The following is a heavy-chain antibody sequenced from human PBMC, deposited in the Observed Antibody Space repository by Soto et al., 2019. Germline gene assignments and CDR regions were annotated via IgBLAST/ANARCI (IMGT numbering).Heavy chain of an antibody. V-gene: IGHV3-9*01. CDR2: ISWSSGSI. D-gene: IGHD4-17*01. J-gene: IGHJ4*02. Sequence: EVQLVESGGDLVQPGRSLRLSCAASGFTFDDYAMQWVRQAPGKGLEWVSGISWSSGSIGYADSVKGRFTISRDNAKKSLYLQMYSLRAEDTALYFCARENYGDLHFDYWGQGTLVTVSS. CDR1: GFTFDDYA. CDR3: ARENYGDLHFDY.